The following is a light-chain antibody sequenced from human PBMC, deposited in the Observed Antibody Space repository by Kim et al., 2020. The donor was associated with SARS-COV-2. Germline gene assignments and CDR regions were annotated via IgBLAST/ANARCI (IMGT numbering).Light chain of an antibody. CDR2: DKN. CDR1: SLRTYY. J-gene: IGLJ1*01. Sequence: SSELTQDPAVYVALGQTVSFTCQGDSLRTYYAGWYQQKPGQAPVLVIYDKNNRPSGIPDRFSGSSSGDTASLTITGAQAEDVADYYCNSRDSSGNLYVFGTGTQLTVL. CDR3: NSRDSSGNLYV. V-gene: IGLV3-19*01.